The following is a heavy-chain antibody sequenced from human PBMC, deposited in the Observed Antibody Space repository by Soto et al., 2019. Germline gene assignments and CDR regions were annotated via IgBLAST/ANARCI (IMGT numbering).Heavy chain of an antibody. J-gene: IGHJ4*02. V-gene: IGHV3-33*06. Sequence: VQLVESGGGVAQAGSSLRLSCAASGFTLSSSDMHWVRQAPGKGLEWVSDIWNDGSHKDYVDSVKGRFSVSRDNSKNTLYVQMHSPRAENTAIYYRAKGTRSGWYFYFDYWGQGTLVTVSS. D-gene: IGHD6-19*01. CDR2: IWNDGSHK. CDR3: AKGTRSGWYFYFDY. CDR1: GFTLSSSD.